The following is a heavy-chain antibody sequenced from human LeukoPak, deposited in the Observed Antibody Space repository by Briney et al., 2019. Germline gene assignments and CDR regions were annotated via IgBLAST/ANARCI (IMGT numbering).Heavy chain of an antibody. CDR1: GFTFSGYW. CDR2: INSDGSTT. V-gene: IGHV3-74*01. D-gene: IGHD6-19*01. Sequence: PGGSLRLSCAASGFTFSGYWMHWVRQAPGKGLVWVSRINSDGSTTSYADSEMGRFTISRDNAKNTLYLQMNSLRAEDTAVYYCARVIYSGWQGELSDWGQGTLVTVSS. J-gene: IGHJ4*02. CDR3: ARVIYSGWQGELSD.